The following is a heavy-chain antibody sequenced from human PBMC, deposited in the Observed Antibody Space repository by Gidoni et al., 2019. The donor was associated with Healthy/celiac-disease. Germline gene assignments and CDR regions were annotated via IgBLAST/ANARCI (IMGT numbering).Heavy chain of an antibody. J-gene: IGHJ6*02. CDR2: ISYDGSNK. V-gene: IGHV3-30*04. D-gene: IGHD2-21*02. CDR3: ARDVTYYYYGMDV. Sequence: QLQLVESGGGVVQPGGSLSLSCAATGFTFSSYAMHWVRQAPGKGLEWVAVISYDGSNKYYADSVKGRFTISRDNSKNTLYLQMNSLRAEDTAVYYCARDVTYYYYGMDVWGQGTTVTVSS. CDR1: GFTFSSYA.